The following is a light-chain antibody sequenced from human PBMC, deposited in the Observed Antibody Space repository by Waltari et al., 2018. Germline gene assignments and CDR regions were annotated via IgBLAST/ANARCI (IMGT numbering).Light chain of an antibody. V-gene: IGKV1-33*01. Sequence: DIQMTQSPSSLSASLGVSVPITCHASQDISNYLNWYQQKPGKAPKLLIYDASNWETGVPSRFSGSGSGTDFTFTISSLQPEDIATYYCQQYDNLPLTFGGGTKVEIK. J-gene: IGKJ4*01. CDR1: QDISNY. CDR2: DAS. CDR3: QQYDNLPLT.